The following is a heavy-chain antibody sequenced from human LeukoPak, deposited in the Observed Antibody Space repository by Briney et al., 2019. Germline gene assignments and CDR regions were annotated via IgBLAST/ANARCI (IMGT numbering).Heavy chain of an antibody. J-gene: IGHJ4*02. CDR2: LRSTVHGGPA. D-gene: IGHD3-3*01. Sequence: GGSLRLSCSTFGFNFANYGVSWFRQAPGQGLEWVGFLRSTVHGGPAEYAASVEGRFIISRDDSKSIAYLQMNSLKTEDTAVYYCTRAGGYDFWSDYWGQGTLVTVSS. CDR3: TRAGGYDFWSDY. V-gene: IGHV3-49*03. CDR1: GFNFANYG.